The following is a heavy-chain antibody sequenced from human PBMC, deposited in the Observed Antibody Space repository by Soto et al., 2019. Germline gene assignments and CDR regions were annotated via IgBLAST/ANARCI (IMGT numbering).Heavy chain of an antibody. Sequence: QVQLVQSGAEVKKPGASVKVSCKVSGYTLTELSMHWVRQAPGKVLEWMGGFDPEDGETIYAQKFQGRFTMTEDTSTDTAYMELSSLRSEDTAVYYCATRWGYCSSTSCYRADWFDPWGQGTLVTVSS. J-gene: IGHJ5*02. D-gene: IGHD2-2*02. CDR3: ATRWGYCSSTSCYRADWFDP. V-gene: IGHV1-24*01. CDR1: GYTLTELS. CDR2: FDPEDGET.